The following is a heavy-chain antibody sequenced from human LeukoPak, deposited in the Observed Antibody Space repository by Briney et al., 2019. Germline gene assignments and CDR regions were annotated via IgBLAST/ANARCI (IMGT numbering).Heavy chain of an antibody. CDR3: ARQWQGYSYGLYYYYMDV. CDR2: IYYSGST. J-gene: IGHJ6*03. CDR1: GGPISSSSYY. Sequence: PSETLSLTCTVSGGPISSSSYYWGWIRQPPGKGLEWIGSIYYSGSTYYNPSLKSRVTISVDTSKNQFSLKLSSVTAADTAVYYCARQWQGYSYGLYYYYMDVWGKGTTVTISS. D-gene: IGHD5-18*01. V-gene: IGHV4-39*01.